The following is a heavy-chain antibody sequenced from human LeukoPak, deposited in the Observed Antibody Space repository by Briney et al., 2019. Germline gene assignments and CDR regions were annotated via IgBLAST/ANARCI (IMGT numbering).Heavy chain of an antibody. CDR3: ARSIVGAPFDY. Sequence: PGGSLRLSCAASGFTFSSYTMNWVRQAPGKGLEWVSYISTSSSTMYYADSVKGRFTISRDNAKNSLYLQMNSLRAEDTAVYYCARSIVGAPFDYWGQGALVTVSS. CDR2: ISTSSSTM. V-gene: IGHV3-48*01. D-gene: IGHD1-26*01. CDR1: GFTFSSYT. J-gene: IGHJ4*02.